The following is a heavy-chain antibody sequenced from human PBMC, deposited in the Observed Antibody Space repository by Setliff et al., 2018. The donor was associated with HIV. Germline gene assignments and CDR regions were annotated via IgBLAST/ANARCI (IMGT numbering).Heavy chain of an antibody. D-gene: IGHD5-18*01. V-gene: IGHV3-30*04. CDR2: IYFDGSDR. CDR1: GFYFRGYA. Sequence: GGSLRLSCAASGFYFRGYAMHWVRQAPGKGLEWVAVIYFDGSDRSYADSVKGRFTISRDNSKNTVYLEMNSLRGDDTAMYYCARAFSGYKFDSWGFEIWGQGTMVTVSS. CDR3: ARAFSGYKFDSWGFEI. J-gene: IGHJ3*02.